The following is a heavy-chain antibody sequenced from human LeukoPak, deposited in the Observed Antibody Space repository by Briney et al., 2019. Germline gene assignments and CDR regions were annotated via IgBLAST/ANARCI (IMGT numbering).Heavy chain of an antibody. CDR2: IYTSGST. Sequence: SETLSLTCTVSGGSISSYYWSWIRQPAGKGLEWIGRIYTSGSTNSNHSLKSRVTMSVDTFKNKFSLKLSSVTAADTAVYYCARDYVNTASAYFDYWGQGTLVTVSS. CDR3: ARDYVNTASAYFDY. D-gene: IGHD5-18*01. J-gene: IGHJ4*02. CDR1: GGSISSYY. V-gene: IGHV4-4*07.